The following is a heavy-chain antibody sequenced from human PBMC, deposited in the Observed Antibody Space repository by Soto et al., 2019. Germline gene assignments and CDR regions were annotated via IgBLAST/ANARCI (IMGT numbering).Heavy chain of an antibody. CDR1: GYSFSNHW. D-gene: IGHD2-8*01. CDR3: ARRGVKVPEGTASGVDA. V-gene: IGHV5-51*01. CDR2: IYPLDSER. Sequence: PGETLKISCKASGYSFSNHWIGWVRQMPGKGLEWMGIIYPLDSERRYSPSFQGQVTISADRSISTAYMQWSSLKPSDTGIYYCARRGVKVPEGTASGVDAWGQGTTVTVSS. J-gene: IGHJ6*02.